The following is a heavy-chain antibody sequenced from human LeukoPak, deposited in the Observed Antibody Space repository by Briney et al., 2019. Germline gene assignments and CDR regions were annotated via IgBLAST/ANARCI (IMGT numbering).Heavy chain of an antibody. D-gene: IGHD3-22*01. CDR3: AGGGYWFDY. V-gene: IGHV3-23*01. Sequence: GGSLRLSCAASGFTFSSYAMSWVRQAPGKGLEWVSGISGSGGGTYYADSVKGRFTISRDNSKNTLYLHMSSLRAEDTAVYYCAGGGYWFDYWGQGTLVTVSS. J-gene: IGHJ4*02. CDR2: ISGSGGGT. CDR1: GFTFSSYA.